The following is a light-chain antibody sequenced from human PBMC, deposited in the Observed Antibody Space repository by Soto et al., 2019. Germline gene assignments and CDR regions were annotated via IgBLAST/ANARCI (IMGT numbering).Light chain of an antibody. CDR1: QSVSSSY. CDR2: GAS. Sequence: EIVLTQSPGTLSLSPGERATLSCRASQSVSSSYLAWYQQKPGQGPRLLIYGASSRATGIPDRFRGSWSGTDFTLTISRLEPEDFAVYYCQQYAGSPKTFGQGTKV. J-gene: IGKJ1*01. CDR3: QQYAGSPKT. V-gene: IGKV3-20*01.